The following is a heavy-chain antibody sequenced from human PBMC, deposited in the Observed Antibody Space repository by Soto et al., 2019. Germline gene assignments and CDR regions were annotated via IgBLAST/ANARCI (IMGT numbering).Heavy chain of an antibody. CDR1: GGSFSGYY. D-gene: IGHD2-15*01. V-gene: IGHV4-34*01. Sequence: TLSLTCAVYGGSFSGYYWSWIRQPPGKGLEWIGEINHSGSTNYNPSLKSRVTISVDTSKNQFSLKLSSVTAADTAVYYCARRGVVAATRWFDPWGQGTLVTVSS. CDR3: ARRGVVAATRWFDP. J-gene: IGHJ5*02. CDR2: INHSGST.